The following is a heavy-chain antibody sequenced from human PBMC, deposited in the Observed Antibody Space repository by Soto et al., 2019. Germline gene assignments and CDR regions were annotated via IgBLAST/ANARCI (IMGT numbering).Heavy chain of an antibody. J-gene: IGHJ3*02. CDR2: IRKDGSQR. Sequence: EVQLVESGGGLVQPVGSLTLSCAASEFAFSSYWMTWVRQAPGQGLEWVANIRKDGSQRSYLDSVRGRFTISRDNSKNSLYLQMNSLRAEDTALYFCARDVSPGSSGLYFDAFDIWGQGTMVTVSS. V-gene: IGHV3-7*05. D-gene: IGHD6-25*01. CDR3: ARDVSPGSSGLYFDAFDI. CDR1: EFAFSSYW.